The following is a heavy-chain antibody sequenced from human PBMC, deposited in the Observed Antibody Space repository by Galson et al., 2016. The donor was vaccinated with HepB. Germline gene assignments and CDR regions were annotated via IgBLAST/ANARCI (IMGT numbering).Heavy chain of an antibody. D-gene: IGHD4-17*01. CDR2: VTASGSWT. J-gene: IGHJ3*01. Sequence: FLRLSCAASGFTFTTYAMTWVRQTPGKGLEWVSSVTASGSWTYHAESVKGRLTISRDNSKNTLYLQMNSLRAEDTAVYYCARDPNGDYFGAFDFWGQGTMVTVSS. V-gene: IGHV3-23*01. CDR1: GFTFTTYA. CDR3: ARDPNGDYFGAFDF.